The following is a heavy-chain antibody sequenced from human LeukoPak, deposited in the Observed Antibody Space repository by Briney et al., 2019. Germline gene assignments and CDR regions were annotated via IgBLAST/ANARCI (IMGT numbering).Heavy chain of an antibody. CDR1: GFSLSTSGMR. V-gene: IGHV2-70*04. Sequence: SGPALVKPTQTLTLTCTFSGFSLSTSGMRVSWIRQPPGKALEWLARIGWDDDRFYSTSLKTRLTISKDTSKNQVVLTMTNMDPVDTATYYCAREGGIMITFGGVIEPYYFDYWGQGTLVTVSS. D-gene: IGHD3-16*02. CDR3: AREGGIMITFGGVIEPYYFDY. CDR2: IGWDDDR. J-gene: IGHJ4*02.